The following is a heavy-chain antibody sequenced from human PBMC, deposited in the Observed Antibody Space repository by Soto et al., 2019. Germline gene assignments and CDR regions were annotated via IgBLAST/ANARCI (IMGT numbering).Heavy chain of an antibody. D-gene: IGHD2-21*02. CDR1: GYSFTSYW. Sequence: GESLKISCKGSGYSFTSYWIGWVRQMPGKGLEWMGIIYPGDSDTRYSPSFQGQVTISADKSISTAHLQWSSLKASDTAMYYCARQVVTAIDYYYYGMDVWGQGTKVTVSS. V-gene: IGHV5-51*01. J-gene: IGHJ6*02. CDR2: IYPGDSDT. CDR3: ARQVVTAIDYYYYGMDV.